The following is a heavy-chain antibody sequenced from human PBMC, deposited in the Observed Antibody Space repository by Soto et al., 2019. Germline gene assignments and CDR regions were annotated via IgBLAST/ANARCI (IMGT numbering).Heavy chain of an antibody. Sequence: EVQLLESGGGLVQPGGSLRLSCAASGFTFSSYAMSWVRQAPGKGLEWVSDISGSGGSTYYADSVKGRFTISRDNSKNTLYLQMNSLRAEDTAVYYCAKYRVVVPAASDYWGQGTLVTVSS. D-gene: IGHD2-2*01. CDR1: GFTFSSYA. V-gene: IGHV3-23*01. CDR2: ISGSGGST. J-gene: IGHJ4*02. CDR3: AKYRVVVPAASDY.